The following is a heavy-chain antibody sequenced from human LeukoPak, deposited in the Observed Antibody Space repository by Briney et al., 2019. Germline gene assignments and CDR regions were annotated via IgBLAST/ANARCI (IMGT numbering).Heavy chain of an antibody. J-gene: IGHJ4*02. CDR2: IYTSGST. D-gene: IGHD3-22*01. Sequence: PSETLSLTCTVSGGSISSSSYYWGWIRQPPGKGLEWIGRIYTSGSTNYNPSLKSRVTISVDTSKNQFSLKLSSVTAADTAVYYCARSGYDSSGYYSDYWGQGTLVTVSS. CDR1: GGSISSSSYY. CDR3: ARSGYDSSGYYSDY. V-gene: IGHV4-39*07.